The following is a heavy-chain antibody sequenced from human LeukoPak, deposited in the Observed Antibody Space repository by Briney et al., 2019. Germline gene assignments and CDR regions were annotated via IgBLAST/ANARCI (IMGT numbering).Heavy chain of an antibody. CDR3: ARGLVTMVRGVINYYYYGMDV. V-gene: IGHV3-21*01. CDR1: GFTFSSYS. D-gene: IGHD3-10*01. Sequence: GGSLRLSCAASGFTFSSYSMTWVRQAPGKGLEWVSSISSSSSYIYYADSVKGRFTISRDNAKNSLYLQMNSLRAEDTAVYYCARGLVTMVRGVINYYYYGMDVWGQGTTVTVSS. J-gene: IGHJ6*02. CDR2: ISSSSSYI.